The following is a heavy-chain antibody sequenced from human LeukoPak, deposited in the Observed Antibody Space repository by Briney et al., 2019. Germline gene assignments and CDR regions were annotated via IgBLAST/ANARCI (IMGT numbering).Heavy chain of an antibody. V-gene: IGHV4-39*01. D-gene: IGHD2-2*01. Sequence: PSETLSLTRTVSGGSISSSSYYWGWIRQPPGKGLEWIGSIYYSGSTYYNPSLKSRVTISVDTSKNQFSLKLSSVTAADTAVYYCATRGVPAARNYYYYYMDVWGKGTTVTVSS. CDR1: GGSISSSSYY. CDR3: ATRGVPAARNYYYYYMDV. CDR2: IYYSGST. J-gene: IGHJ6*03.